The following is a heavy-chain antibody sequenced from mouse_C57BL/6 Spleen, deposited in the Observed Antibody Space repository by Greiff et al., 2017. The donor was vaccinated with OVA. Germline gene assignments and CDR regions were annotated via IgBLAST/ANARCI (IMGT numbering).Heavy chain of an antibody. CDR3: ANKAMDY. CDR1: GYTFTSYW. V-gene: IGHV1-50*01. J-gene: IGHJ4*01. CDR2: IDPSDSYT. Sequence: QVHVKQSGAELVKPGASVKLSCKASGYTFTSYWMQWVKQRPGQGLEWIGEIDPSDSYTNYNQKFKGKATLTVDTSSSTAYMQLSSLTSEDSAVYYCANKAMDYWGQGTSVTVSS.